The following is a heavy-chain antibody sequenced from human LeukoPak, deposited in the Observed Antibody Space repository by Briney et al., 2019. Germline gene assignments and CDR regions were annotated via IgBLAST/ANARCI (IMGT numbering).Heavy chain of an antibody. CDR3: ARVSRYKSAWFDY. CDR1: GFPYTNCG. CDR2: IFGSGGAI. V-gene: IGHV3-48*03. D-gene: IGHD6-19*01. J-gene: IGHJ4*02. Sequence: PGGSLRLPCTASGFPYTNCGMNGVRQAPGKGLEWVSRIFGSGGAIYYADSVKGRLTISRDNAKNSLYLQMNSLRAEDTAVYYCARVSRYKSAWFDYWGQGTLVTVSS.